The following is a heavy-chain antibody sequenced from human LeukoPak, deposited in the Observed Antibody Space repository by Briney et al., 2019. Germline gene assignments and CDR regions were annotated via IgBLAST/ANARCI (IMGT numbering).Heavy chain of an antibody. CDR2: ISGSGGST. Sequence: AGGSLRLSCAASGFTFSSYAMSWVRQAPGKGLEWVSAISGSGGSTYYADSVKGRFTISRDNSKNTLYLQMNSLRAEDTAVYYCAKGLTGYSSGWEKYYFDYWGQGTLVTVSS. V-gene: IGHV3-23*01. CDR1: GFTFSSYA. D-gene: IGHD6-19*01. CDR3: AKGLTGYSSGWEKYYFDY. J-gene: IGHJ4*02.